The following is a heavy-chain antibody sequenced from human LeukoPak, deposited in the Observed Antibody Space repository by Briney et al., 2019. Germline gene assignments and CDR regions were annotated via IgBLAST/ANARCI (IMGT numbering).Heavy chain of an antibody. J-gene: IGHJ6*03. Sequence: GGSLRLSCVASGFTFSSFWMTWVRQSPGKGLQWVASMKQDGSDKYYVDSVKGRFTISRDNAKNSLYLQMNSLRAEDTAVYYCTRDGRGGDSPYSYVGVWGKGTTVTVSS. CDR3: TRDGRGGDSPYSYVGV. D-gene: IGHD2-21*01. V-gene: IGHV3-7*01. CDR1: GFTFSSFW. CDR2: MKQDGSDK.